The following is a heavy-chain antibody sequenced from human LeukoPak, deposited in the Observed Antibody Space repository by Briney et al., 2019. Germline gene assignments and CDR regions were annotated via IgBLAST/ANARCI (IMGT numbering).Heavy chain of an antibody. V-gene: IGHV4-31*03. CDR1: GGSIRSGGYY. Sequence: SQTLSLTCTVSGGSIRSGGYYWSWIRQHPGKGLEWMGYIYYSGSTYYNPSLKSRASISVDTSKNQFSLKLSSVTAADTAVYYCARLVVPSAMGGYYFDYWGQGTLVTVSS. D-gene: IGHD2-2*01. J-gene: IGHJ4*02. CDR3: ARLVVPSAMGGYYFDY. CDR2: IYYSGST.